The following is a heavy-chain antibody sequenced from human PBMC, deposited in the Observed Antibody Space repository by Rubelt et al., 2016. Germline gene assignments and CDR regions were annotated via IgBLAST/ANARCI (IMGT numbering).Heavy chain of an antibody. CDR2: INHSGST. J-gene: IGHJ6*02. CDR3: ARMKQWTYYCYGMYV. Sequence: GGAGLLKPSETLSLTCAVYGGSFSGYYWSWIRQPPGKGLEWIGEINHSGSTNYNPSLKSRVTISVDTSKNQFSLKLSSVTAADTAAYYCARMKQWTYYCYGMYVCGQGTTVTVSS. CDR1: GGSFSGYY. V-gene: IGHV4-34*01. D-gene: IGHD6-19*01.